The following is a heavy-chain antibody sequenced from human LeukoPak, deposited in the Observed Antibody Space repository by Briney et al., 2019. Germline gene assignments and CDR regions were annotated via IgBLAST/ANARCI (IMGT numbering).Heavy chain of an antibody. CDR1: GYTFTSYG. CDR3: ARLYYDSSGFLRRFDY. CDR2: ISAYNGNT. D-gene: IGHD3-22*01. J-gene: IGHJ4*02. Sequence: ASVKVSCKASGYTFTSYGISWVRQAPGQGLEWMGWISAYNGNTNYAQKLQGRVTMTTDTSTSTAYMELRSLRSDDTAVYYCARLYYDSSGFLRRFDYWGQGTLVTVSS. V-gene: IGHV1-18*01.